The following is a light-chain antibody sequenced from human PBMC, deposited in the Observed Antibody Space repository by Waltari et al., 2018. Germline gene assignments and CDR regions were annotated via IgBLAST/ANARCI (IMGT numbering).Light chain of an antibody. V-gene: IGKV1-39*01. CDR1: QTINNY. CDR2: SIS. J-gene: IGKJ4*01. CDR3: QQSDTLPLT. Sequence: IQMTQSPSSLSASVGDRVTITCRASQTINNYVNWYQQRPGRAPKLLFSSISSIQREVPSRFSDSGSGTDFTLTISSLQPEDFAAYYCQQSDTLPLTFGGGTKVEIK.